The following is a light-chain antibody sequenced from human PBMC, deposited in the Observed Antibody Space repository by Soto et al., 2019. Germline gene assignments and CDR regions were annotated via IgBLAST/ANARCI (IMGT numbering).Light chain of an antibody. V-gene: IGLV4-69*01. Sequence: QPVMPQSPSASASLGASVKLTCTLSSGQSSYAIAWHQQQPEKGPRYLMKLNSDGSHSKGDGIPDRFSGSSSGAERYLTISSLQSEDEADYYCQTWGTGVVFGGGTQLTVL. CDR2: LNSDGSH. CDR3: QTWGTGVV. J-gene: IGLJ2*01. CDR1: SGQSSYA.